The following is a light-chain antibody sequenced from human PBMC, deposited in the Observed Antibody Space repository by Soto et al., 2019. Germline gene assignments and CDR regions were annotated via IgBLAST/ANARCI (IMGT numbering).Light chain of an antibody. CDR2: GAS. CDR1: QSVTNNF. CDR3: PQYGTPLFT. Sequence: IVLTQSPGTLSLSPGERATLSCGASQSVTNNFLAWYQQKPGQAPRLLIYGASSRATGVPDKFSGSGSGTDFPRTISRLEPGDFAVYYCPQYGTPLFTFGPGTKVDIK. J-gene: IGKJ3*01. V-gene: IGKV3-20*01.